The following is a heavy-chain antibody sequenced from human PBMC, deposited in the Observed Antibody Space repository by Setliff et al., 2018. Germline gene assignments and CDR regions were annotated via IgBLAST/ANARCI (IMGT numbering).Heavy chain of an antibody. V-gene: IGHV3-48*01. CDR3: ARDEVNCSGSKCYSGFDS. D-gene: IGHD2-15*01. CDR1: GFNFNLYN. J-gene: IGHJ4*02. CDR2: IISNSLTI. Sequence: GGSLRLSCAASGFNFNLYNMNWVRQAPGKGLEWVSYIISNSLTIHYADSVRGRFTVSRDNARNSLYLQMNNLRAEGTAVYYCARDEVNCSGSKCYSGFDSWGQGTLVTVSS.